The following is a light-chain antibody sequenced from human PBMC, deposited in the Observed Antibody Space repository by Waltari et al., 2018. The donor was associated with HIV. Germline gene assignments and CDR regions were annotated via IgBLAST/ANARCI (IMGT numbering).Light chain of an antibody. V-gene: IGLV2-14*03. CDR3: SSYTTSSTYV. CDR1: SSDVGAYDY. CDR2: DVN. J-gene: IGLJ1*01. Sequence: QSALTQPASVSASPGQSITISCTGTSSDVGAYDYVSWYQQHPGKAPKLMIYDVNNRPSGVSHRFSGSKSATTASLTISGLQAEDEADYYCSSYTTSSTYVFGTGTKVTVL.